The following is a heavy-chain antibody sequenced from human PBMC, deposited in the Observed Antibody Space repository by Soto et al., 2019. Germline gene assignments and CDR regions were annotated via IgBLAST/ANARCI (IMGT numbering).Heavy chain of an antibody. CDR3: ARLNSDYAVDY. V-gene: IGHV1-18*01. CDR1: GYIFTTYG. CDR2: ISTWNACK. Sequence: QVQLVQSGAEVKEPGASVKVSCKAPGYIFTTYGFSWVRLAPGQGPEWMGWISTWNACKRDAQKFRGRVTMTTDTPTSPAYMELRSLTSDDTAVYYWARLNSDYAVDYWGQGTLVIVSS. J-gene: IGHJ4*02. D-gene: IGHD5-12*01.